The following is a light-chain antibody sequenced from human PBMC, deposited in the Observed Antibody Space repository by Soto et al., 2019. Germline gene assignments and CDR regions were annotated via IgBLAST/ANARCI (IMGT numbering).Light chain of an antibody. CDR3: QQYGSIPWT. Sequence: EIVVTQSRGTLSLSPGERSTLSCRATESVVSNYLAWYQLKPGQAPRLLIYDASSRATGIPDRFSGSGSGTDFTLTISRLEPEDFAVDYCQQYGSIPWTFGQGTKVDIK. V-gene: IGKV3-20*01. J-gene: IGKJ1*01. CDR1: ESVVSNY. CDR2: DAS.